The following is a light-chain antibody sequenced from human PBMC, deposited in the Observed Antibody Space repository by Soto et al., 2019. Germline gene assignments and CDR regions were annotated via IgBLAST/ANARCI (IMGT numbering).Light chain of an antibody. J-gene: IGLJ1*01. CDR2: EVS. CDR3: NSYTGSGIV. V-gene: IGLV2-14*01. CDR1: SSDVGGYNY. Sequence: QSALTQPASVSGSPGESITISCTGTSSDVGGYNYVSWYQHHPGKAPKLMIYEVSNRPSGVSYRFSGSKSGNTASLTISGLQAEDEADYYCNSYTGSGIVFGTGTQVTVL.